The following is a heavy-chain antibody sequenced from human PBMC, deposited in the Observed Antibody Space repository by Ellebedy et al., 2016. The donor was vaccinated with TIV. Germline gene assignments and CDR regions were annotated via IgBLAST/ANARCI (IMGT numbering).Heavy chain of an antibody. Sequence: GESLKISCAVTGFTFRAFGMHWVRQAPGKGLEWVAVISYAGSNKYYADSVKGRFTISRDNSKNTLYLQMNSLRAEDTAIYYCARALTTMKAFDVWGQGTMVTVSS. CDR3: ARALTTMKAFDV. J-gene: IGHJ3*01. V-gene: IGHV3-30*19. D-gene: IGHD4-11*01. CDR1: GFTFRAFG. CDR2: ISYAGSNK.